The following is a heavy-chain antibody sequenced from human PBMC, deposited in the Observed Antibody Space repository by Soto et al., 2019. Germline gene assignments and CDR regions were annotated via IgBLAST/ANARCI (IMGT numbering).Heavy chain of an antibody. CDR1: GFTFSINS. CDR3: ARVIWSGHLTSDL. J-gene: IGHJ5*02. Sequence: EVQVVESGGGLVQPGGSLRLSCAAPGFTFSINSMNWVRQAPGKGLAWISYISRSSSTIYADSVKGRFTISRDNAKNSLYLQMNSLRDEDTAVYYCARVIWSGHLTSDLWGQGTLVTGSS. CDR2: ISRSSSTI. D-gene: IGHD3-3*01. V-gene: IGHV3-48*02.